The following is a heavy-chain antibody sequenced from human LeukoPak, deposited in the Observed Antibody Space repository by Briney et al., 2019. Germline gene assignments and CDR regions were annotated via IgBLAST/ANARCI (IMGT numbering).Heavy chain of an antibody. V-gene: IGHV1-2*02. CDR1: GYTFTCYY. CDR3: ARGRGYSYGSNWFDP. J-gene: IGHJ5*02. Sequence: GASVKVSCKASGYTFTCYYMHWVRQAPGQGLEWMGWINPNSGGTNYAQKFQGRVTMTRDTSISTAYMELSRLRSDDTAVYYCARGRGYSYGSNWFDPWGQGPVVSVSS. CDR2: INPNSGGT. D-gene: IGHD5-18*01.